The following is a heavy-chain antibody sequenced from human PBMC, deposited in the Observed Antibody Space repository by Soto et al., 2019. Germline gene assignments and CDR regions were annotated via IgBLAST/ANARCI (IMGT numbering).Heavy chain of an antibody. CDR3: ATDRYCSSTSCYDVDY. CDR1: GYTLTELS. D-gene: IGHD2-2*01. Sequence: ASVKVSCKVSGYTLTELSMHWVRQAPGKGLEWMGGFDPEDGETIYAQKFQGRVTMTEDTSTDTAYMELSSLRSEDTAVYYCATDRYCSSTSCYDVDYWGQGTLVTVSS. V-gene: IGHV1-24*01. CDR2: FDPEDGET. J-gene: IGHJ4*02.